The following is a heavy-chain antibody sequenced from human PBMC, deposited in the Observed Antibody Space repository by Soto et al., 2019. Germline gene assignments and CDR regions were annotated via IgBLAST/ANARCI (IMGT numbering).Heavy chain of an antibody. Sequence: SYISSSGSTIYYADSVKGRFTISRDNAKNSLYLQMNSLRAEDTAVYYCARARYYMDVWGKGTTVTVSS. CDR2: ISSSGSTI. CDR3: ARARYYMDV. V-gene: IGHV3-11*01. J-gene: IGHJ6*03.